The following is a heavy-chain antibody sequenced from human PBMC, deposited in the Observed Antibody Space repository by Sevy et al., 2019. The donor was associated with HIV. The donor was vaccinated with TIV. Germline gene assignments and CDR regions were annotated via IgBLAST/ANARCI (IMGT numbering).Heavy chain of an antibody. CDR3: ARVPRGQLWYSGSLGGYYYHMDV. CDR1: GGSVSSGTYY. Sequence: SETLSLSCSVSGGSVSSGTYYWSWIRQPPGKGLEWIGHIYKTGSTNYKLSLRSRVTISVDTSTNQFSLRLWSVTAAVTAVYYCARVPRGQLWYSGSLGGYYYHMDVWGKGTTVTVSS. J-gene: IGHJ6*03. CDR2: IYKTGST. D-gene: IGHD3-16*01. V-gene: IGHV4-61*01.